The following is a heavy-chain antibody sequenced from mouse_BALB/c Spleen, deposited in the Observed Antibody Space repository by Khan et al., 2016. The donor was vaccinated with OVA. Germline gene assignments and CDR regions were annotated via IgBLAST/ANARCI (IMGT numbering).Heavy chain of an antibody. CDR2: VSTGGSYT. V-gene: IGHV5-6*01. CDR3: TRLAYYYDSEGFAY. J-gene: IGHJ3*01. Sequence: EVELVESGGDLVKPGGSLKLSCAASGFTFSTYGMSWVRQTPDKRLEWVATVSTGGSYTYYPDSVKGRFTTSRDNAKNTLYLQMSSLKSEDTAMFYCTRLAYYYDSEGFAYWGQGTLGTVSA. D-gene: IGHD1-1*01. CDR1: GFTFSTYG.